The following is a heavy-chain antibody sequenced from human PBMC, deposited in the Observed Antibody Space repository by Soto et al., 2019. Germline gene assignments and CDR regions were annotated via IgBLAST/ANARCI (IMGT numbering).Heavy chain of an antibody. V-gene: IGHV3-21*01. CDR2: ISSSGSFM. CDR3: ARDPPTGTTLDWFDS. Sequence: GGSLRLSCAASGFTFSSDSMGWVRQAPGKGLEWVSSISSSGSFMNYADSVKGRFTISRDNAKNSLYLQMSSLKDEDTAVYYCARDPPTGTTLDWFDSWGQGTLVTVSS. J-gene: IGHJ5*01. D-gene: IGHD1-7*01. CDR1: GFTFSSDS.